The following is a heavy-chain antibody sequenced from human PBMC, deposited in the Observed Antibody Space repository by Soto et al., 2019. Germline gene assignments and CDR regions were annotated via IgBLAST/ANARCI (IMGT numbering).Heavy chain of an antibody. Sequence: HPGGSLRLSCAASGVTFSSYGMHWVRQAPGKGLEWVAVVSFDGSNEYYVDSVKGRFTISRDNSKNTVHLQMNSLRAEDTAVYYCAKDLGYYDVRDVWGQGTTVTVSS. CDR1: GVTFSSYG. J-gene: IGHJ6*02. D-gene: IGHD7-27*01. CDR2: VSFDGSNE. CDR3: AKDLGYYDVRDV. V-gene: IGHV3-30*18.